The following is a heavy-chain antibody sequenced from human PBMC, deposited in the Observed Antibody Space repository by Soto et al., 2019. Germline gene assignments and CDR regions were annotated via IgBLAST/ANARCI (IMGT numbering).Heavy chain of an antibody. V-gene: IGHV4-59*12. D-gene: IGHD3-22*01. CDR3: ARAITMMGDAFDI. CDR1: GGSISSYY. CDR2: IYHSGST. Sequence: SETLSLTCTVSGGSISSYYWSWIRQPPGKGLEWIGYIYHSGSTYYNPSLKSRVTISVDRSKNQFSLKLSSVTAADTAVYYCARAITMMGDAFDIWGQGTMVTVSS. J-gene: IGHJ3*02.